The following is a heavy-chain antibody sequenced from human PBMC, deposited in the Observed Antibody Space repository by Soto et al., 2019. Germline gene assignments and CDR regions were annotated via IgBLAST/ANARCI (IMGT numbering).Heavy chain of an antibody. CDR3: ERHRGYYDFWSGYTPIGDYYGMDV. V-gene: IGHV5-51*01. J-gene: IGHJ6*02. D-gene: IGHD3-3*01. Sequence: GESLKISCKGSGYSFTSYWIGWVRQMPGKGLEWMGIIYPGDSDTRYSPSFQGQVTISADKSISTAYLQWSSLKASDTAMYYCERHRGYYDFWSGYTPIGDYYGMDVWGQGTTVTVSS. CDR1: GYSFTSYW. CDR2: IYPGDSDT.